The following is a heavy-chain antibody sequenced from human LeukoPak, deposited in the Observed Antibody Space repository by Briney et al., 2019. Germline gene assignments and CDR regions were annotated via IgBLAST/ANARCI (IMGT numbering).Heavy chain of an antibody. CDR1: GFTFSSYW. D-gene: IGHD5-12*01. V-gene: IGHV3-74*01. Sequence: PGGSLRLSCAASGFTFSSYWMHWVRQAPGKGLVWVSLIKTDGSSTSYADSVKGRFTTARDNAKNTLYLQMNSLRDEDTAVYYCARDKGYAVDYWGQGTLVTVSS. CDR2: IKTDGSST. J-gene: IGHJ4*02. CDR3: ARDKGYAVDY.